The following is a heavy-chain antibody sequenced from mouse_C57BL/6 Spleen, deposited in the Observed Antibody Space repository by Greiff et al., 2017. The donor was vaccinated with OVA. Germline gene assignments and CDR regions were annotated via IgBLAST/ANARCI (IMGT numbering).Heavy chain of an antibody. CDR3: ARQHSGYAMDY. D-gene: IGHD3-1*01. CDR1: GYAFSSYW. J-gene: IGHJ4*01. Sequence: QVQLQQSGAELVKPGASVKISCKASGYAFSSYWMNWVKQRPGKGLEWIGQIYPGDGATNYNGKFKGKATLTADTSSSAAYMQLSSLTYEDAADYFCARQHSGYAMDYWGQGTTVTVSS. CDR2: IYPGDGAT. V-gene: IGHV1-80*01.